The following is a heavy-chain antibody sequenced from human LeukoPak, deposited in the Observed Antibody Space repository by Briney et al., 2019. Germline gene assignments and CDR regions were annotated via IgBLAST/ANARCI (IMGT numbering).Heavy chain of an antibody. CDR1: GYSFTSYW. J-gene: IGHJ5*02. CDR2: IYPGDSDT. CDR3: ARGYCSGGSCYGVFWFDP. V-gene: IGHV5-51*01. D-gene: IGHD2-15*01. Sequence: GESLQISCKGSGYSFTSYWIGWVRQMPGKGLEWMGIIYPGDSDTRYSPSFQGQVTISADKSISTAYLQWSSLKASDTAMYYCARGYCSGGSCYGVFWFDPWGQGTLVTVSS.